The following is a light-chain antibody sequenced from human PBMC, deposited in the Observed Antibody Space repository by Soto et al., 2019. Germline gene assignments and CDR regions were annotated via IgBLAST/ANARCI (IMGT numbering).Light chain of an antibody. CDR3: SSYASSGTIV. V-gene: IGLV2-14*01. CDR2: EVS. J-gene: IGLJ2*01. Sequence: QSVLTQPASVSGSPGQSIAISCTGTSSDVGSYNYVSWYQHHPGKVPKLMIYEVSNRPSGVSDRFSGSKSGNTASLTISGLLADDEADYYCSSYASSGTIVFGGGTKLTVL. CDR1: SSDVGSYNY.